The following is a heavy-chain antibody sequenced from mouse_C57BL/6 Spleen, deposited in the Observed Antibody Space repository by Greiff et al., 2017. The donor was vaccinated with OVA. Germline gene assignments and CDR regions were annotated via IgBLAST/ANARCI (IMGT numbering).Heavy chain of an antibody. D-gene: IGHD2-1*01. Sequence: VQRVESGPELVKPGASVKISCKASGYAFSSSWMNWVKQRPGKGLEWIGRIYPGDGDTNYNGKFKGKATLTADKSSSTAYMQLSSLTSEDSAVYFCARRGVRSPAMDYWGQGTSVTVSS. CDR1: GYAFSSSW. CDR2: IYPGDGDT. J-gene: IGHJ4*01. V-gene: IGHV1-82*01. CDR3: ARRGVRSPAMDY.